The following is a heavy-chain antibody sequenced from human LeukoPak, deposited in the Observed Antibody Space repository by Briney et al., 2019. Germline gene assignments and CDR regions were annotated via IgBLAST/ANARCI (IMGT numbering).Heavy chain of an antibody. CDR1: GFTFEDYA. D-gene: IGHD6-13*01. CDR2: ISWDSGTI. CDR3: AKGSAGDFDY. J-gene: IGHJ4*02. V-gene: IGHV3-9*01. Sequence: GGSLRLSCAAAGFTFEDYAMHWVRQAPGKGLEWFSGISWDSGTIGYADSVKGRFTISRDNAKNSLYLQMNSLRAEDTALYYCAKGSAGDFDYWGQGTLVTVSS.